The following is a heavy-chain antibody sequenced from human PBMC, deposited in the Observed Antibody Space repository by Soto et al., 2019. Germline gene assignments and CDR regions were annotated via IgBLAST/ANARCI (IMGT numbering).Heavy chain of an antibody. V-gene: IGHV4-39*01. D-gene: IGHD6-13*01. CDR2: IYYRGNT. Sequence: SETLSLTCTVSGGSISSGGHYWGWILQPPGKGLEWIGNIYYRGNTYYTPSLRSRVTISVDTSKNHFSLKLTALTAADTAVYYCARRRDTSSRYLLPDDWGQGILVTV. CDR3: ARRRDTSSRYLLPDD. CDR1: GGSISSGGHY. J-gene: IGHJ4*02.